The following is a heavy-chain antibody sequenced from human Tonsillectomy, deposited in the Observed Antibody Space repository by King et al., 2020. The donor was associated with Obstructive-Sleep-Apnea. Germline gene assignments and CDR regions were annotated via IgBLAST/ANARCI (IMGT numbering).Heavy chain of an antibody. CDR2: INPNSGDT. CDR3: ARSPVGATVTTGYFDY. J-gene: IGHJ4*02. D-gene: IGHD4-17*01. V-gene: IGHV1-2*04. CDR1: GYTFTGYF. Sequence: QLVQSGAEVKKPGAPVKVSCKASGYTFTGYFMHWVRQAPGQGLQWVGCINPNSGDTDYAQKFQGWVTMTRDTSISTAYIELSRLRSDDTAVYYCARSPVGATVTTGYFDYWGQGTLVTVSS.